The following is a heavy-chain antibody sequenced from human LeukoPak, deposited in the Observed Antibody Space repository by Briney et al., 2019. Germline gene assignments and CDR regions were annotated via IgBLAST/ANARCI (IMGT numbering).Heavy chain of an antibody. CDR3: AREVRDGYNYFDY. D-gene: IGHD5-24*01. Sequence: SETLSLTCAVYGGSFSGYYWSWIRQPPGKGLEWIGEINHSGSTNYNPSLKSRVTISVDTSKNQFSLKLSSVTAADTAVYYCAREVRDGYNYFDYWGQGTLVTVSS. V-gene: IGHV4-34*01. CDR1: GGSFSGYY. J-gene: IGHJ4*02. CDR2: INHSGST.